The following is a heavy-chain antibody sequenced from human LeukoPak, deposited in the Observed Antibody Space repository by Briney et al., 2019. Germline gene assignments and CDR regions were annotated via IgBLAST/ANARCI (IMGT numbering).Heavy chain of an antibody. CDR2: IYYSGST. Sequence: SETLSLTCTVSGGSISSSSYYWGWIRQPPGKGLEWIGSIYYSGSTYYNPSLKSRVTISVDTSKNQFSLKLTSVTAADTAVYYCARVAAAGYYYYYYHMDVWGKGTTVTVSS. CDR1: GGSISSSSYY. D-gene: IGHD6-13*01. CDR3: ARVAAAGYYYYYYHMDV. J-gene: IGHJ6*03. V-gene: IGHV4-39*07.